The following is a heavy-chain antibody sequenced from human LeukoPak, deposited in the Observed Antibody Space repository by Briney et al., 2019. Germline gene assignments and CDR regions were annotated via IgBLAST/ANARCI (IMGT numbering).Heavy chain of an antibody. CDR3: AKVSVGVTESFEY. CDR1: SYSISSGYY. CDR2: IYHSGIT. D-gene: IGHD1-26*01. V-gene: IGHV4-38-2*01. J-gene: IGHJ4*02. Sequence: PSETLSLTCAVSSYSISSGYYWGRIRQPPGKGLEWIGSIYHSGITYYNPSLKSRVTISVDTSKNRFSLKLSSVTAADTAVYYCAKVSVGVTESFEYWGQGTLVTVSS.